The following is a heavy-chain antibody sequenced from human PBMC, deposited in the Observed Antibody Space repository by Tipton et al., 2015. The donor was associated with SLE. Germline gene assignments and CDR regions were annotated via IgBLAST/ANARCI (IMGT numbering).Heavy chain of an antibody. CDR1: GGSISRYY. D-gene: IGHD3-22*01. CDR2: VYDIDST. Sequence: TLSLTCTVSGGSISRYYWSWVRQPPGKGLEWIGYVYDIDSTNYNPSLKSRVTISLDPSKNQFSLKLSSVTAADTAIYYCARGGIYHDDSGNFDYWGQGTLVTASS. CDR3: ARGGIYHDDSGNFDY. V-gene: IGHV4-59*01. J-gene: IGHJ4*02.